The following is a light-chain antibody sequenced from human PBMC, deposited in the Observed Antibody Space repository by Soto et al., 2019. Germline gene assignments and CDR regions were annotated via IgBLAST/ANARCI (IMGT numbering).Light chain of an antibody. CDR1: NSDLGAYNY. Sequence: QSALTQPASVSGSPGQSITISCTGTNSDLGAYNYVSWYQQRPGKAPKVMIYEVFNRPSGVSSRFSGSKSGNTASLTISGLQADDEAEYYCSSYTSSNTLVFGTGTKVTVL. V-gene: IGLV2-14*01. CDR3: SSYTSSNTLV. J-gene: IGLJ1*01. CDR2: EVF.